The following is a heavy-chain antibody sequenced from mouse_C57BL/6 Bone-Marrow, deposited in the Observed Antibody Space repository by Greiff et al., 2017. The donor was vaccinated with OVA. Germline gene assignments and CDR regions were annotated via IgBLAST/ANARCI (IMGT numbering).Heavy chain of an antibody. Sequence: QVTLKESGPGILQSSQTLSLTCSFSGFSLSTSGMGVSWIRQPSGKGLEWLAHIYWDDDKRYNPSLKSRLTISKDTSRTQVFLKITSVDTADTATYYCGRAPPLTTVVATDFDVWGTGTTGTVSS. CDR3: GRAPPLTTVVATDFDV. D-gene: IGHD1-1*01. V-gene: IGHV8-12*01. CDR1: GFSLSTSGMG. CDR2: IYWDDDK. J-gene: IGHJ1*03.